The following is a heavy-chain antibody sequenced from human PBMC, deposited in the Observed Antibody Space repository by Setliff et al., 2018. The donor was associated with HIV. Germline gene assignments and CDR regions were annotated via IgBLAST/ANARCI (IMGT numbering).Heavy chain of an antibody. CDR1: GGSFNTYA. J-gene: IGHJ3*02. D-gene: IGHD5-18*01. Sequence: GASVKVSCKSSGGSFNTYAINWMRQAPGQGLEWMGGIISIFDKANYAQKFHGRLTITADDSTRTVYMELNSLGSGDTAVYYCARGGVRGYSYGEAFDIWGQGTLVTVSS. CDR2: IISIFDKA. V-gene: IGHV1-69*13. CDR3: ARGGVRGYSYGEAFDI.